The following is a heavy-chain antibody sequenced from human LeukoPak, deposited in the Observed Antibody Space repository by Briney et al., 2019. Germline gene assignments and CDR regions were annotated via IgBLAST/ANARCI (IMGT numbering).Heavy chain of an antibody. CDR2: ISYDGSNK. V-gene: IGHV3-30-3*01. D-gene: IGHD3-22*01. CDR1: GFTFSSYA. Sequence: GGSLRLSCAASGFTFSSYAMHWVRQAPGKGLEWVAVISYDGSNKYYADSVKGRFTISRDNSKNTLYLQMNSLRAEDTAVYYCARGEGYYDSSVYYYYFDYWGQGTLVTVSS. J-gene: IGHJ4*02. CDR3: ARGEGYYDSSVYYYYFDY.